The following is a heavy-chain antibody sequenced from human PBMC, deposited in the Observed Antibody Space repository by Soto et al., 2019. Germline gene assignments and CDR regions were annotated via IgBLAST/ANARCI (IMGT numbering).Heavy chain of an antibody. CDR1: GGTFSSYA. J-gene: IGHJ6*02. V-gene: IGHV1-69*01. Sequence: QVQLVQSGAEVKKPGSSVKVSCKASGGTFSSYAISWVRQAPGQGIEWMGGIIPIFGTANYAQKFQGRVTITADESTSTAYMELSSLRSEDTAVYYCASTDSYVNYYYYGMDVWGQGTTVTVSS. CDR3: ASTDSYVNYYYYGMDV. D-gene: IGHD5-18*01. CDR2: IIPIFGTA.